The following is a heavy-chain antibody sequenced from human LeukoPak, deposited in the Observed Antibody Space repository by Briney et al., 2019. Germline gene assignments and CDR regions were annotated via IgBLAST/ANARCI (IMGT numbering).Heavy chain of an antibody. CDR1: GFTFSNYW. D-gene: IGHD2-15*01. J-gene: IGHJ4*02. V-gene: IGHV3-7*03. CDR2: IKQDGSEK. CDR3: ASTQTFDY. Sequence: PGGSLRLSCVVSGFTFSNYWMRWVRQAPGKGLGWVANIKQDGSEKNYVDSVKGRFTISRDNAKNSLFLQLDSLRAEDTAVYYCASTQTFDYWGQGTLVTVSS.